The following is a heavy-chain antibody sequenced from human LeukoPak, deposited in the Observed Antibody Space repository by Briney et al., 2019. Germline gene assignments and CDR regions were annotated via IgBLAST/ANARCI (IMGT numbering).Heavy chain of an antibody. CDR3: ATGDPYQLLED. CDR2: FDPGDGET. J-gene: IGHJ4*02. V-gene: IGHV1-24*01. CDR1: GYTLTELS. Sequence: ASVKVSCKVSGYTLTELSLHWVRQAPGKGPEWMGSFDPGDGETIYAQKFQGRVTMTEDTSIDTAYMELSSLRSEDTAMYYCATGDPYQLLEDWGQGTLVSVSS. D-gene: IGHD2-2*01.